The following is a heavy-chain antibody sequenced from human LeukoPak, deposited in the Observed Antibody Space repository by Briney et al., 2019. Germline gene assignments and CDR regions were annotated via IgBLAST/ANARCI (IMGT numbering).Heavy chain of an antibody. CDR3: GKRDGDYFDY. Sequence: GGSLRLSCAASGFIFSTYAMSWVRQAPGKGLEWVSAISGSGGSTYYADSVKGRFTISRDNSENTLYLQMNSLRAEDTAVYYCGKRDGDYFDYWGQGTLVTVSS. J-gene: IGHJ4*02. D-gene: IGHD5-24*01. CDR2: ISGSGGST. CDR1: GFIFSTYA. V-gene: IGHV3-23*01.